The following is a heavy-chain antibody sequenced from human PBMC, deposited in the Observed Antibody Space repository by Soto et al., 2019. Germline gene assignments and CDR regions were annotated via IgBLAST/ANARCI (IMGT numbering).Heavy chain of an antibody. CDR1: GYTFTKFG. Sequence: QVQLVQSGAEVKKPGASVKVSCKASGYTFTKFGISWVRQAPGQGLEWTGWISAYNGNTNYAQKFQGRVTMTTDTCTSTDYMEVRSLGFNDTAVYYCAGGGTPIDYWGEGTLVTVSS. D-gene: IGHD3-16*01. CDR2: ISAYNGNT. V-gene: IGHV1-18*01. J-gene: IGHJ4*02. CDR3: AGGGTPIDY.